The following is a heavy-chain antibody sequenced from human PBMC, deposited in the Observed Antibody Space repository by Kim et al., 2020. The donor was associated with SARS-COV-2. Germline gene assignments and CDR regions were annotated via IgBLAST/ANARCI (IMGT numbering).Heavy chain of an antibody. Sequence: GGSLRLSCAASGFTVSSNYMSWVRQAPGKGLEWVSVIYSGGSTYYADSVKGRFTISRDNSKNTLYLQMNSLRAEDTAVYYCAREGRDIGFWSGYYFDYWGQGTLVTVSS. CDR3: AREGRDIGFWSGYYFDY. J-gene: IGHJ4*02. CDR1: GFTVSSNY. V-gene: IGHV3-66*01. CDR2: IYSGGST. D-gene: IGHD3-3*01.